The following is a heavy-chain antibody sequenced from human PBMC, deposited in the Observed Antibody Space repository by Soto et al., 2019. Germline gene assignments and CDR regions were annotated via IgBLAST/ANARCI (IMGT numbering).Heavy chain of an antibody. CDR1: GYSFTTSG. CDR2: ISTYNGNT. CDR3: ARRLYGDYGY. J-gene: IGHJ4*02. D-gene: IGHD4-17*01. Sequence: ASVKVSCKASGYSFTTSGITWVRQAPGQGLEWMGWISTYNGNTNYAQKLQDRVTLTTDTSTSTAYMELRSLRSDDTAIYYCARRLYGDYGYWGQGTLVTVSS. V-gene: IGHV1-18*01.